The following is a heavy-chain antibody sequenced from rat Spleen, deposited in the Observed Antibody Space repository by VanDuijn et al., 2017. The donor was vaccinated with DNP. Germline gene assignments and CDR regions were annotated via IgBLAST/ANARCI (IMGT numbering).Heavy chain of an antibody. D-gene: IGHD5-1*01. CDR3: ARGAGSPYWYFDF. Sequence: VQLVESGGDLVQPGRSLKVSCVASGFTFDNYWMTWIRQVPGKGLEWVASITSSGSRTYYPDSVKGRFTISRDNAENTLYLQMNSLRSEDTATYYCARGAGSPYWYFDFWGPGTMVTVSS. V-gene: IGHV5-31*01. J-gene: IGHJ1*01. CDR2: ITSSGSRT. CDR1: GFTFDNYW.